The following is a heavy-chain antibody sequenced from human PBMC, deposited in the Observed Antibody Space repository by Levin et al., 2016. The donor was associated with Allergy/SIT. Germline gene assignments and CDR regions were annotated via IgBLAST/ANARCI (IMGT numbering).Heavy chain of an antibody. J-gene: IGHJ6*03. CDR3: AKVSGGGDCYCSYMDV. CDR2: ISGSGGST. V-gene: IGHV3-23*01. Sequence: VRQAPGKGLEWVSAISGSGGSTYYADSVKGRFTISRDNSKNTLYLQMSSLRAEDTAVYYCAKVSGGGDCYCSYMDVWGKGTTVTVSS. D-gene: IGHD2-21*02.